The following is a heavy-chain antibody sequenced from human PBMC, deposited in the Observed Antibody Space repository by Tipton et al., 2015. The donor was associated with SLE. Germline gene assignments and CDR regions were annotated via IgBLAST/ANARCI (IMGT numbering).Heavy chain of an antibody. CDR1: GGSINGQF. Sequence: LRLSCTVSGGSINGQFWSWIRQPPGKGLEWIAYIYYSGSTQYNPSLKSRVTISVDTSKNQFSLEVRSVTAADTAVYYCARGGFIRMGQWFDPWGQGTLVTVSS. J-gene: IGHJ5*02. CDR2: IYYSGST. CDR3: ARGGFIRMGQWFDP. D-gene: IGHD2-8*01. V-gene: IGHV4-59*11.